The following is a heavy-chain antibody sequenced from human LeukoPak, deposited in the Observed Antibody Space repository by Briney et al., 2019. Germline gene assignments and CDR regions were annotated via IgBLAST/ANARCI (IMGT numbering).Heavy chain of an antibody. D-gene: IGHD2-2*02. Sequence: GASVKVSCKASGGTFSSYAISWVRQAPGQGLEWMGWINPNSGGTNYAQKFQGRVTMTRDTSTSTAYMELRSLRSDDTAVYYCAREINPPAAINYWGQGTLVTVSS. CDR3: AREINPPAAINY. CDR2: INPNSGGT. V-gene: IGHV1-2*02. CDR1: GGTFSSYA. J-gene: IGHJ4*02.